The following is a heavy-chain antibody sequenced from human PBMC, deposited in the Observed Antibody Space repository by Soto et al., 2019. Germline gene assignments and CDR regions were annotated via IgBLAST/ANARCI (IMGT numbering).Heavy chain of an antibody. D-gene: IGHD1-1*01. CDR2: IYKSGNT. Sequence: VQLQESGPGLVQPSQTLSLTCSVSGVSIDTGGFYWSWVRQHPEKGLEWIGYIYKSGNTDYNPSLRSRAAISLDTSKHHFSLRVTSVTAADSPVYFCAIAVRPTVDPGFWYFDRWGRGTLVIVSS. J-gene: IGHJ2*01. CDR1: GVSIDTGGFY. V-gene: IGHV4-31*03. CDR3: AIAVRPTVDPGFWYFDR.